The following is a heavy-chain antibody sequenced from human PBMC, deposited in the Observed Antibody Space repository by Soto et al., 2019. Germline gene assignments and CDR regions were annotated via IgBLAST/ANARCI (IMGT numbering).Heavy chain of an antibody. CDR3: ARPLYCSGGSCYSWGDAFDI. J-gene: IGHJ3*02. Sequence: SETLSLTCTVSGCSIISSSYYWVWIRQPPGKGLEWIGSIYYSGSTYYNPSLKSRVTISVDTSKNQFSLKLSSVTAADTAVYYCARPLYCSGGSCYSWGDAFDIWGQGTMVT. CDR2: IYYSGST. CDR1: GCSIISSSYY. V-gene: IGHV4-39*01. D-gene: IGHD2-15*01.